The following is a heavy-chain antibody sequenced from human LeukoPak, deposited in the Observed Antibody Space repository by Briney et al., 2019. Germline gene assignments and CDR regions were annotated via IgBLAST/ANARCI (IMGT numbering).Heavy chain of an antibody. CDR2: ISYDGYNK. D-gene: IGHD2-15*01. V-gene: IGHV3-30*04. CDR1: GFTFSSYA. J-gene: IGHJ4*02. Sequence: GGSLRLSCAASGFTFSSYAMHWVRQAPGKGLEWVAVISYDGYNKDYADSVKGRFTISRDNSKSTLYLQMNSLRAEDTAVYYCARSRSGGSLLGYWGQGTLVTVPS. CDR3: ARSRSGGSLLGY.